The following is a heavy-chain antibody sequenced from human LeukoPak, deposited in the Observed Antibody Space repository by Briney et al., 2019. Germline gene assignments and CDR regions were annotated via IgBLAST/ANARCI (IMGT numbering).Heavy chain of an antibody. Sequence: ASVKVSCKASGYTFTSYGISWVRQAPGQGLEWMGCISAYNGNTNYAQKLQGRVTMTTGTSTSTAYMELRSLRSDDTAVYYCARAVLLWFGKNWFDPWGQGTLVTVSS. V-gene: IGHV1-18*01. CDR3: ARAVLLWFGKNWFDP. CDR1: GYTFTSYG. CDR2: ISAYNGNT. D-gene: IGHD3-10*01. J-gene: IGHJ5*02.